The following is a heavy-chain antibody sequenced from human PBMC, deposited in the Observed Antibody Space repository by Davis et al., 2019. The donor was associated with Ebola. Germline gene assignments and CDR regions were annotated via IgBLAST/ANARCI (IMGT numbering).Heavy chain of an antibody. CDR1: GFTFSGSA. J-gene: IGHJ6*02. CDR3: TTDRRRFLRSMDV. Sequence: GGSLRLSCAASGFTFSGSAMHWVRQASGKGLEWVGRIRSKANSYATAYAASVKGRFTISRDDSKNTLYLQMNSLKTEDTAVYYCTTDRRRFLRSMDVWGQGTTVTVSS. D-gene: IGHD3-3*01. CDR2: IRSKANSYAT. V-gene: IGHV3-73*01.